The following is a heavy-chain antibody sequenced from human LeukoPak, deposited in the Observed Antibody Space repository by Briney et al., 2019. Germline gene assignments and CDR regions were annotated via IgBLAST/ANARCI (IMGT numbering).Heavy chain of an antibody. J-gene: IGHJ5*02. V-gene: IGHV1-2*02. CDR1: VYIFTKYY. CDR3: ARLQWLERKFDP. CDR2: MNPTSGAT. D-gene: IGHD6-19*01. Sequence: SSVPVSCKSSVYIFTKYYIHWVRQAPGQGLEWMGWMNPTSGATNYAQKFQGRVTMTRDTSLNTAYMELSSLRSDDTAIYYCARLQWLERKFDPWGQGTLVTVSS.